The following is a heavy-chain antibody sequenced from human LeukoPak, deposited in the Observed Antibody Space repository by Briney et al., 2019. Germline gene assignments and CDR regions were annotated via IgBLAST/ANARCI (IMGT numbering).Heavy chain of an antibody. CDR3: ARGRYYYGSGSYFGGYYFDY. CDR1: GFTFSDHY. Sequence: GGSLRLSCAASGFTFSDHYMDWVRQAPGKGLEWVGRTTNKANSYTTEYAASVKGRFTISRDDSKNSLYLQMNSLKTEDTAVYYCARGRYYYGSGSYFGGYYFDYWGQGTLVSVSS. V-gene: IGHV3-72*01. CDR2: TTNKANSYTT. J-gene: IGHJ4*02. D-gene: IGHD3-10*01.